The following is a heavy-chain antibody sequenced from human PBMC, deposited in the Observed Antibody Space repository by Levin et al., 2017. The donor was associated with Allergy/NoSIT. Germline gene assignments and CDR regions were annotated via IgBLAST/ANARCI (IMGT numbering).Heavy chain of an antibody. CDR2: ISYDGSNK. CDR3: ARDRGSSSYYYYYYGMDV. CDR1: GFTFSSYA. V-gene: IGHV3-30*04. D-gene: IGHD6-6*01. J-gene: IGHJ6*02. Sequence: GESLKISCAASGFTFSSYAMHWVRQAPGKGLEWVAVISYDGSNKYYADSVKGRFTISRDNSKNTLYLQMNSLRAEDTAVYYCARDRGSSSYYYYYYGMDVWGQGTTVTVSS.